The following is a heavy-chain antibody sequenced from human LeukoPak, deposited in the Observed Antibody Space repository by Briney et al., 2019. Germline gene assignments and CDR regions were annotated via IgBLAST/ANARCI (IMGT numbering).Heavy chain of an antibody. CDR1: GYSFICYW. CDR2: IHPGDSDT. J-gene: IGHJ6*03. Sequence: GESLKISCKGSGYSFICYWIACVRQVPGKGLEWMGIIHPGDSDTRYSPSFQGQVTISADRPISTAYLQWSSLKASDTAMYYCARLGSHYYYYMDVWGKGTTVTVSS. V-gene: IGHV5-51*01. CDR3: ARLGSHYYYYMDV.